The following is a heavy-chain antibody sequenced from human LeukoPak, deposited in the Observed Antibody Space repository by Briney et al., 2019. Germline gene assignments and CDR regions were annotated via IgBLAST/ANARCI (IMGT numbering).Heavy chain of an antibody. CDR3: AKGLERESRLDS. D-gene: IGHD1-1*01. CDR1: GFTFSDYY. Sequence: GGSLRLSCAASGFTFSDYYMSWIRQAPGKGLERVSYISSSGSTIYYADSVKGRFTISRDNSKNTLYLQMNSLRAEDTALYYCAKGLERESRLDSWGQGTLVTVSS. CDR2: ISSSGSTI. V-gene: IGHV3-11*01. J-gene: IGHJ4*02.